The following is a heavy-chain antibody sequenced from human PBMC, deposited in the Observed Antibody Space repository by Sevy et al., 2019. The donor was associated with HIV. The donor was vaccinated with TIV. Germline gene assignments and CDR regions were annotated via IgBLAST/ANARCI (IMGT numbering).Heavy chain of an antibody. CDR3: ARHCGSSSCSHAFDI. CDR1: GGSFSGYY. J-gene: IGHJ3*02. D-gene: IGHD2-2*01. V-gene: IGHV4-34*01. CDR2: INHSGST. Sequence: SETLSLTCAVYGGSFSGYYWSWIRQPPGKGLEWIGEINHSGSTNYTPSLKSRVTISVDTSKNQFSLKLSSVTAADTAVFYCARHCGSSSCSHAFDIWGQGAMVTVSS.